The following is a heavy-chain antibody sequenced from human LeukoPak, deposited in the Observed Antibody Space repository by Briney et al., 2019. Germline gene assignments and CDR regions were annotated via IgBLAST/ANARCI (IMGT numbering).Heavy chain of an antibody. CDR3: ARVPLPEQHVDY. V-gene: IGHV4-61*02. D-gene: IGHD6-13*01. Sequence: SETLSLTCTVSGVSISSGSYYWSWIRQPAGKGLEWIGRIYTSGSTNYNPSLKSRITISVDTSKNQFSLKLSSVTAADTAVYYYARVPLPEQHVDYWGQGTLVTVSS. CDR2: IYTSGST. J-gene: IGHJ4*02. CDR1: GVSISSGSYY.